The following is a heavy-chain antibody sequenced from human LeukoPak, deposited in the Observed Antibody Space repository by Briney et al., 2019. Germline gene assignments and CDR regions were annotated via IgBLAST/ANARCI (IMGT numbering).Heavy chain of an antibody. CDR2: IEQDGSEK. Sequence: PGGSLRLSCVGSGFTFSTYWMTWVRQAPGKGLEWVANIEQDGSEKYYVDSVKGRFTISRDNAKNSLYLQMNSLRAEGTAVYYCARRRYSGSSQHFDHWGQGTLVTVSS. V-gene: IGHV3-7*01. CDR3: ARRRYSGSSQHFDH. D-gene: IGHD1-26*01. J-gene: IGHJ4*02. CDR1: GFTFSTYW.